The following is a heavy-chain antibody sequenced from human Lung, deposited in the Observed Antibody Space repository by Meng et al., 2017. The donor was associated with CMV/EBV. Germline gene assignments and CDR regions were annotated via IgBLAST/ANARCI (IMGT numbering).Heavy chain of an antibody. Sequence: QVQLVQSGSELKKPGDSVKVSCQAAGYTFTSSSMNWVRHAPGQGLEWMGWININTGNPTYAQGFTGRFVFSLDTSVSTAYLQIDSLKADDTAVYYCARGNGWRFDYWSQGTLVTVSS. CDR3: ARGNGWRFDY. CDR2: ININTGNP. CDR1: GYTFTSSS. V-gene: IGHV7-4-1*01. J-gene: IGHJ4*02. D-gene: IGHD6-19*01.